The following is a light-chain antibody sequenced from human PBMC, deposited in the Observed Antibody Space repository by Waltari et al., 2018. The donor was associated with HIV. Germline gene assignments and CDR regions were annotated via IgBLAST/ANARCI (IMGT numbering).Light chain of an antibody. CDR3: SSYTGSSTLGV. V-gene: IGLV2-14*03. CDR2: DVS. Sequence: QSALTQPASVSGSPGQSITISCTGASSEVGDYNYVSWYQQPPGKAPKLMIYDVSKRPSGVSNRCSGSKSGNTASLTISGLQAEDEADYYCSSYTGSSTLGVFGTGTRVTVL. CDR1: SSEVGDYNY. J-gene: IGLJ1*01.